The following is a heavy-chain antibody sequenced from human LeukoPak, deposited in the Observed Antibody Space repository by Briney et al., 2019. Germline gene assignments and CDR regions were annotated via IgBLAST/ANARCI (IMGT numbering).Heavy chain of an antibody. D-gene: IGHD6-6*01. V-gene: IGHV4-30-2*01. Sequence: SETLSLTCAVSGGSISSGGYSWSWIRQPPGKGLEWIGYSYHSGSTYYNPSLKSLVTISVYRPKTQFSLKLSSVTAAATPVYSCARTHRSSSVWGQRTLVTVSS. CDR3: ARTHRSSSV. CDR2: SYHSGST. J-gene: IGHJ4*02. CDR1: GGSISSGGYS.